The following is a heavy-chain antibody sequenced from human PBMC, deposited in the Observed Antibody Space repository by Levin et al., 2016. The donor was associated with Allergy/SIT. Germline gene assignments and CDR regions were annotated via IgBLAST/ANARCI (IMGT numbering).Heavy chain of an antibody. V-gene: IGHV3-73*01. CDR1: AFTFSDSP. CDR3: TATSVVGRWHMDA. Sequence: GESLKISCAASAFTFSDSPMNWVRQASGRGLEWVGRVRHRADNYATAYAPSVEGRFTISRDDSKHTAYLEMNSLRTEDTAVYYCTATSVVGRWHMDAWGRGTTVTVSS. D-gene: IGHD2-2*01. J-gene: IGHJ6*02. CDR2: VRHRADNYAT.